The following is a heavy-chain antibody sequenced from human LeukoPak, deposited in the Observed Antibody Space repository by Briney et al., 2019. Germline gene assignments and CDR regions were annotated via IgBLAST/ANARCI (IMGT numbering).Heavy chain of an antibody. Sequence: SESLSLTCTVSGDSINNNNNYWGWIRQPPGKGLEWIGNIYYNGRTYYSPSLKSRGTISVDTSNNQFSLKLSSVTAADTAVYYCARITDRTIFGEIMHGFDIWGQGTTVTVSS. CDR2: IYYNGRT. CDR3: ARITDRTIFGEIMHGFDI. J-gene: IGHJ3*02. V-gene: IGHV4-39*01. D-gene: IGHD3-3*01. CDR1: GDSINNNNNY.